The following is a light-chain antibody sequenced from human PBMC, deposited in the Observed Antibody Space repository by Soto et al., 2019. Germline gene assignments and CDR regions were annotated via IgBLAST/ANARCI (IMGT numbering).Light chain of an antibody. Sequence: EIVLTQSPGTLSLSPGERATLSCRASQSVSNNYLAWYQQKPGQAPRLLIYGASNRATGIPDRFSGSGSGTDFTLTISSLQSEDFAVYYCQQYFNWPPITFGQGTRLEIK. CDR3: QQYFNWPPIT. J-gene: IGKJ5*01. CDR1: QSVSNNY. V-gene: IGKV3-20*01. CDR2: GAS.